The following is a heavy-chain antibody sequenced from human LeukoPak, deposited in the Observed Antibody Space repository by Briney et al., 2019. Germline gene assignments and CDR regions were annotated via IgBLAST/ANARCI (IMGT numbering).Heavy chain of an antibody. D-gene: IGHD3-3*01. Sequence: PSQTLSLSCTVSGGSISSGSYYWSWIRQPAGKGLEWIGRIYTSGSTNYNPSLKSRVTISVDTSKNQFSLKLSSVTAADTAVYYCARRLYEFWSGYYFDYWGQGTLVTVSS. V-gene: IGHV4-61*02. J-gene: IGHJ4*02. CDR2: IYTSGST. CDR3: ARRLYEFWSGYYFDY. CDR1: GGSISSGSYY.